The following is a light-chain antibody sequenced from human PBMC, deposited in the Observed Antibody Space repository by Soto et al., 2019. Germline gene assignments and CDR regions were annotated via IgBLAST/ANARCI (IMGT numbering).Light chain of an antibody. CDR3: QHYGSSLWT. Sequence: EIVLTQSPGTLSLSPGEGASLSCRASQSVRSTYLAWYQQKAGQAPRLLMYGASTRATGVPDRFSGSGSGTDFTLTISRLEPEDFAVYYCQHYGSSLWTFGQGTKVEVK. V-gene: IGKV3-20*01. CDR2: GAS. J-gene: IGKJ1*01. CDR1: QSVRSTY.